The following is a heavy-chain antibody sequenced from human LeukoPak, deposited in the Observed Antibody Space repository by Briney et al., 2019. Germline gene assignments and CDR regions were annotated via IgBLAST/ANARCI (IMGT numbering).Heavy chain of an antibody. J-gene: IGHJ5*02. Sequence: SETLSLTCAVYGGSFSGYYWSWIRQPPGKGLEWIGEINHSGSTNYNPSLKSRVTISVDTSKNQFSLKLSSVTAADTAAYYCARSAVAGKGETVNWFDPWGQGTLVTVSS. CDR1: GGSFSGYY. CDR2: INHSGST. CDR3: ARSAVAGKGETVNWFDP. V-gene: IGHV4-34*01. D-gene: IGHD6-19*01.